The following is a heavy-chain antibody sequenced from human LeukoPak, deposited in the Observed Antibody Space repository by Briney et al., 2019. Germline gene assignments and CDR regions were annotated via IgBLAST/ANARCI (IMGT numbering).Heavy chain of an antibody. CDR3: ARSNYRSTCPRCDPFDI. CDR2: ISADNGNT. V-gene: IGHV1-18*01. CDR1: GGTFSSYA. D-gene: IGHD2-2*01. J-gene: IGHJ3*02. Sequence: ASVKVSCKASGGTFSSYAISWVRQAPGQGLEWMKWISADNGNTYYTQKFQGRVTMTTGTPTSTAYLELRSLGSDDTAVYYCARSNYRSTCPRCDPFDIWGQGTMVTVSS.